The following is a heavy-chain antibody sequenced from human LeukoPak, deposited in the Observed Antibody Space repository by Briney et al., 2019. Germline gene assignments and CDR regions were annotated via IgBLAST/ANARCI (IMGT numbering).Heavy chain of an antibody. CDR2: IYYSGST. V-gene: IGHV4-31*03. CDR1: GGSISGGGYS. Sequence: SQTLSHTCTVSGGSISGGGYSWTWIRQHPGKGLEWIGYIYYSGSTYYNPSLKSRLTISVDTSKKHFSLKLSSVTAADTAVYYCARAPDYYYYGMDVWGPGATVTVSS. J-gene: IGHJ6*02. CDR3: ARAPDYYYYGMDV.